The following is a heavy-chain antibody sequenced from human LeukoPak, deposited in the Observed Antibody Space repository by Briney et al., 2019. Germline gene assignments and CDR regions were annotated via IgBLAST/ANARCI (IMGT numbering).Heavy chain of an antibody. J-gene: IGHJ5*02. CDR1: GLTFTNYS. Sequence: PGGSLRLSCAASGLTFTNYSMNWVRQTPGKGLKWVSSISSSSIYKYYADSVKGRFTISRDNARNSLYLQMNSLRVDDTAVYYCYPHYYGSGNLNWFDPWGQGTLVTVSS. V-gene: IGHV3-21*01. D-gene: IGHD3-10*01. CDR3: YPHYYGSGNLNWFDP. CDR2: ISSSSIYK.